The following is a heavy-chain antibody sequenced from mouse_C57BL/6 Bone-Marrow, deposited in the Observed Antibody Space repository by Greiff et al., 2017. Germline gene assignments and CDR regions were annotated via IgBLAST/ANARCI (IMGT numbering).Heavy chain of an antibody. CDR2: IYPGSGNN. CDR3: ATLKKV. Sequence: VQLVESGAELARPGASVKLSCKASGYTFTSYGISWVKQRTGKGLEWIGDIYPGSGNNYYKERFKGKATLTADKSSSPAYMELRSLTSEDSAVYFCATLKKVWGQGTMVTVSA. V-gene: IGHV1-81*01. CDR1: GYTFTSYG. J-gene: IGHJ3*01.